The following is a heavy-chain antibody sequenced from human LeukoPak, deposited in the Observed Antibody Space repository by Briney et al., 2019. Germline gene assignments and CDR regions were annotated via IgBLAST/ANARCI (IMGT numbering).Heavy chain of an antibody. Sequence: PGGSLRLSCAASGFTFSSYWMSWVRQAPGKGLEWVANIKQDGSEKYYVDSVKGRFTISRDNAKNSLYLQMNSLRAEDTAVYYCARITSQQWLGVGFEYWGQGTLVAVSS. CDR3: ARITSQQWLGVGFEY. CDR1: GFTFSSYW. CDR2: IKQDGSEK. J-gene: IGHJ4*02. V-gene: IGHV3-7*01. D-gene: IGHD6-19*01.